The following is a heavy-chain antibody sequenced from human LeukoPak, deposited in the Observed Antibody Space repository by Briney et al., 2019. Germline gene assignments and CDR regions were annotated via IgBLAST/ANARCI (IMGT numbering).Heavy chain of an antibody. CDR2: IYYSGST. D-gene: IGHD6-19*01. Sequence: SETLSLTCTVSGGSISSYYWSWIRQPPGKGLEWIGYIYYSGSTNYNPSLKSRVTISVDTSKNQFSLKLSSVTAADTAVYYCARGIAVAGTFYFDYWGQGTLVTVSS. J-gene: IGHJ4*02. CDR3: ARGIAVAGTFYFDY. V-gene: IGHV4-59*01. CDR1: GGSISSYY.